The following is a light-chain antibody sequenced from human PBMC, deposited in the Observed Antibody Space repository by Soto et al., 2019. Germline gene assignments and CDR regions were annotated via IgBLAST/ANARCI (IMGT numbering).Light chain of an antibody. J-gene: IGKJ4*01. CDR2: DAS. V-gene: IGKV3-11*01. CDR1: QGVGRF. Sequence: EIVLTQSPATLSLSPGERAALSCRASQGVGRFLAWYQQKPGQAPRLLIYDASNRATGIPARFSGSGSGTDFPLAINILEPEDFAVYYCQQRSGWPLTFGGGTKVEIK. CDR3: QQRSGWPLT.